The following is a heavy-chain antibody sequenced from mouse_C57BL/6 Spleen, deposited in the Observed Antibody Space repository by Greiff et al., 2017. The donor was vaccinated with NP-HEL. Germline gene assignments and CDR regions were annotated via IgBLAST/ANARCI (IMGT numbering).Heavy chain of an antibody. Sequence: QVQLQQPGAELVKPGASVKMSCKASGYTFTSYWITWVKQRPGQGLEWIGDIYPGSGSTNYNEKFKGKATLTVDTSSSTAYMQLSSLTSEDSAVYYCARVGNYRPYFDYWGQGTTLTVSS. CDR3: ARVGNYRPYFDY. D-gene: IGHD2-14*01. J-gene: IGHJ2*01. V-gene: IGHV1-55*01. CDR2: IYPGSGST. CDR1: GYTFTSYW.